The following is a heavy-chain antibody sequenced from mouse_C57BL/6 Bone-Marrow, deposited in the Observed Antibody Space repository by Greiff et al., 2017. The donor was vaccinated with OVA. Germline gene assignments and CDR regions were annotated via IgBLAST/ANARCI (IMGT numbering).Heavy chain of an antibody. Sequence: EVKLVESGGGLVKPGGSLKLSCAASGFTFSDYGMHWVRQAPEKGLEWVAYISSGSSTIYYADTVKGRFTISRDNAKNTLFLQMTSLRSEDTAMYYCARRRYYYGSSPDWYFDVWGTGTTVTVSS. J-gene: IGHJ1*03. CDR3: ARRRYYYGSSPDWYFDV. CDR2: ISSGSSTI. V-gene: IGHV5-17*01. D-gene: IGHD1-1*01. CDR1: GFTFSDYG.